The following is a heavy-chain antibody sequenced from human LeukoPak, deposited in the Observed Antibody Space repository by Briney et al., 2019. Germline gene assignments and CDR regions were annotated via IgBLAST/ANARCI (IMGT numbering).Heavy chain of an antibody. D-gene: IGHD6-6*01. V-gene: IGHV1-2*06. CDR2: INPNSGGT. CDR3: ARDPLYSSSPRGPSY. Sequence: ASVKVSCKASGYTFTGYYMHWVRQAPGQGLEWMGRINPNSGGTNYAQKFQGRVTMTRDTSISTAYMELSRLRSDDTAVYYCARDPLYSSSPRGPSYWGQGTLVTVSS. J-gene: IGHJ4*02. CDR1: GYTFTGYY.